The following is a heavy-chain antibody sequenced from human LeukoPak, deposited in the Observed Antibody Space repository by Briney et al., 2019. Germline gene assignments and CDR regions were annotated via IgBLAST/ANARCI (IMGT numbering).Heavy chain of an antibody. CDR1: GYTFTTYG. V-gene: IGHV1-18*01. Sequence: APVNVSCKAAGYTFTTYGITWVRQAPGQGLEWMGWISTYTGNPNYAQKIQGRVTMTTDTSTRTAYMELRSLRSDDTAVYYCARLITRGNSLASDYWGQGTLVTVSS. J-gene: IGHJ4*02. CDR2: ISTYTGNP. D-gene: IGHD5-18*01. CDR3: ARLITRGNSLASDY.